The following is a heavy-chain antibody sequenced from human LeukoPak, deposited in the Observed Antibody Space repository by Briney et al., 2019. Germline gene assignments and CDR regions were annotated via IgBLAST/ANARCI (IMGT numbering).Heavy chain of an antibody. D-gene: IGHD3-10*01. CDR2: INHSGST. CDR1: GGSFSGYY. J-gene: IGHJ3*02. Sequence: SETLSLTRAVYGGSFSGYYWSWIRQPPGKGLEWIGEINHSGSTNYNPSLKSRVTISVDTSKNQFSLKLSSVTAADTAVYYCARVNGEVDAFDIWGQGTMVTVSS. CDR3: ARVNGEVDAFDI. V-gene: IGHV4-34*01.